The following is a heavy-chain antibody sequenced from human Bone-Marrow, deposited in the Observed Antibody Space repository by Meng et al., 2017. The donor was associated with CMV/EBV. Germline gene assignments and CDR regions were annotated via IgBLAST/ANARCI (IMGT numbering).Heavy chain of an antibody. CDR2: ISYDGSNK. Sequence: GESLKISCAASGFTFSNYAMHWVRQAPGKGLEWVAVISYDGSNKYYADSVKGRFTISRDNSKNTLYLQMNSLRAEDTAVYYCARASGMDVWGQGTTVTSP. CDR1: GFTFSNYA. V-gene: IGHV3-30*04. CDR3: ARASGMDV. J-gene: IGHJ6*02.